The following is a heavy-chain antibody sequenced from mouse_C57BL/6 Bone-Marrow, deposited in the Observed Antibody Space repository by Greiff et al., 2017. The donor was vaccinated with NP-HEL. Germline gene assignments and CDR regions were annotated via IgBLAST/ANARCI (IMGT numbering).Heavy chain of an antibody. J-gene: IGHJ3*01. CDR2: IDPSDSYT. D-gene: IGHD1-1*01. CDR1: GYTFTSYW. V-gene: IGHV1-50*01. CDR3: AKPLLLGFAY. Sequence: VQLQQPGAELVKPGASVKLSCKASGYTFTSYWMQWVKQRPGQGLEWIGEIDPSDSYTNYNQKFKGKATLTVDTSSSTAYMQLSSLTSEDSAVYYCAKPLLLGFAYWGQGTLVTVSA.